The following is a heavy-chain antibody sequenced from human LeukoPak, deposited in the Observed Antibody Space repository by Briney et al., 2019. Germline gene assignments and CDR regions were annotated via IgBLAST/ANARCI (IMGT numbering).Heavy chain of an antibody. CDR1: GFTFSSYS. CDR3: ARDVRDYYDNSGYYY. V-gene: IGHV3-48*02. D-gene: IGHD3-22*01. CDR2: ISNSTSTI. Sequence: GGSLRLSCAASGFTFSSYSMNWVRQAPGKGLEWVSYISNSTSTIYYADSVKGRFTISRDNAKNSLYLQMNSLRDEDTAVYYCARDVRDYYDNSGYYYWGQGTLVTVSS. J-gene: IGHJ4*02.